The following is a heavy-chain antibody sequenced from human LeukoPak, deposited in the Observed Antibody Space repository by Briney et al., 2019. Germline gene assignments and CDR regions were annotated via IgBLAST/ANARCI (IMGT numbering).Heavy chain of an antibody. CDR2: INSKTGDT. V-gene: IGHV1-2*02. CDR1: GFTFTDYY. J-gene: IGHJ6*03. CDR3: TRDRHMDV. Sequence: VASVKVSCKASGFTFTDYYMHWVRQAPGRGLEWMGWINSKTGDTLYAQKFQVRVTMTRDTSIGTAYMELSRLSSDDTAVYYCTRDRHMDVWGKGTTITVSS.